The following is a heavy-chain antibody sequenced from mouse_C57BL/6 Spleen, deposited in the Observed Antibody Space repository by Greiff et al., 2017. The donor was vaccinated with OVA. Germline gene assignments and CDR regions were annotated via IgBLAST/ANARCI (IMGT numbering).Heavy chain of an antibody. V-gene: IGHV1-69*01. D-gene: IGHD2-1*01. CDR1: GYTFTSYW. CDR2: LDPSDSYT. Sequence: QVQLQQPGAELVMPGASVKLSCKASGYTFTSYWMHWVKQRPGQGLEWIGELDPSDSYTNYNQKFKGKSPLTVDKSSRTAYMQLSSLTSEDSAVYYCASYGNYRAWFAYWGQGTLVTVSA. CDR3: ASYGNYRAWFAY. J-gene: IGHJ3*01.